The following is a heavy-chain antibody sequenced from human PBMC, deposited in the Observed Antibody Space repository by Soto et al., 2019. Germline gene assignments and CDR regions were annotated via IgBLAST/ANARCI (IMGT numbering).Heavy chain of an antibody. D-gene: IGHD6-13*01. V-gene: IGHV3-23*01. J-gene: IGHJ4*02. CDR2: ISGSGGST. CDR3: AKDDGSSWYVDY. Sequence: EVQLLESGGGLVQPGGSLRLSCGASGFTFSSYAMSWVRQAPGKGLEWVSTISGSGGSTYYADSVKGRFTISRDNSKNTLYVLMISLRAEDTAVYYCAKDDGSSWYVDYWGQGTLVTVSS. CDR1: GFTFSSYA.